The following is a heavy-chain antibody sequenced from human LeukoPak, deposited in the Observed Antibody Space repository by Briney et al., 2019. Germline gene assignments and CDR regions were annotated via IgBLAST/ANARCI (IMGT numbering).Heavy chain of an antibody. CDR3: ANELRLGELSSQAFGY. Sequence: GGSLRLSCAASGFTFSSFEMNWVRQAPGKGLEWVSYISSSGGTIYYADSVKGRFTISRDNAKNTLYLQMNSLRAEDTAVYYCANELRLGELSSQAFGYWGQGTLVTVSS. D-gene: IGHD3-16*02. J-gene: IGHJ4*02. CDR1: GFTFSSFE. CDR2: ISSSGGTI. V-gene: IGHV3-48*03.